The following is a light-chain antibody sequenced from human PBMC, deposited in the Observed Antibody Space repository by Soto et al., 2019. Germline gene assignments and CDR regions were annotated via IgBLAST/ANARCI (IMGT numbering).Light chain of an antibody. CDR3: CSYAGTYIFVV. Sequence: QSVLTQPRSVSGSPGQSVTISCTGTSSDVGGYDYVSWYQHSPGKAPKLIIFDVTERPSGVPDRFSGSKSGNTASLTISGLQAEDEGDYYCCSYAGTYIFVVFGGGTKLTVL. V-gene: IGLV2-11*01. CDR1: SSDVGGYDY. CDR2: DVT. J-gene: IGLJ2*01.